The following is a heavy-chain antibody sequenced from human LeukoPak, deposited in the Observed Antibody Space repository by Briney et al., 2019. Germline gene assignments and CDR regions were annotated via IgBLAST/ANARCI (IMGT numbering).Heavy chain of an antibody. CDR2: IYASGNT. Sequence: PSETLSLTCTVSGGSISSYYWSWVRRPAGKGLEWIGRIYASGNTNYNPSLKGRVTMSLDTSKNQFSLNLSSVTAADTAVYYCARGRGSSWYYFDYWGRGTLVTVSS. D-gene: IGHD6-13*01. CDR3: ARGRGSSWYYFDY. CDR1: GGSISSYY. V-gene: IGHV4-4*07. J-gene: IGHJ4*02.